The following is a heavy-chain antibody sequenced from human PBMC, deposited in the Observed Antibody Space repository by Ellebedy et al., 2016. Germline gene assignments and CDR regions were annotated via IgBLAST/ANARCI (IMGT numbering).Heavy chain of an antibody. CDR2: ISHSGGT. D-gene: IGHD2-2*01. CDR3: ALGSTYYYYMDV. Sequence: SETLSLTCAVYGGSFSGYHWSWIRQSPGKGLEWIGEISHSGGTNYNPSLKSRVVLSVDTSKNQFSLKLTSVTAADTAVYYCALGSTYYYYMDVWGKGTTVTVSS. J-gene: IGHJ6*03. CDR1: GGSFSGYH. V-gene: IGHV4-34*01.